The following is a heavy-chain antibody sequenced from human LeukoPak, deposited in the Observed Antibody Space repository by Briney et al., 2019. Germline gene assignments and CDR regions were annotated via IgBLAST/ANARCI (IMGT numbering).Heavy chain of an antibody. CDR2: INPNINGT. CDR1: GYTFTGYY. D-gene: IGHD1-26*01. CDR3: ARGVSGAYYYYYMDV. J-gene: IGHJ6*03. V-gene: IGHV1-2*02. Sequence: GASVKVSCKASGYTFTGYYIHWVRQAPGQGLEWMGWINPNINGTNYAQKFQGRVTMTRDTSISTAYMELSSLRSDDSAVYYCARGVSGAYYYYYMDVWGKGTTVTVSS.